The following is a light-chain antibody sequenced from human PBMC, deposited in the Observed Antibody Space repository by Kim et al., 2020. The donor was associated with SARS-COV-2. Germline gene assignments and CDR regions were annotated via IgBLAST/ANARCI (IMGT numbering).Light chain of an antibody. CDR3: QQYDRFWT. CDR2: KAS. Sequence: DIQMTQSPSTLSVSVGDRVTITCRASRSIGSWLGWYQQKPGKAPNLLIYKASSLESGVPSRFSGSGSGTEFTLTYSSLQPDDFADYYCQQYDRFWTFGQGTKVDIK. V-gene: IGKV1-5*03. CDR1: RSIGSW. J-gene: IGKJ1*01.